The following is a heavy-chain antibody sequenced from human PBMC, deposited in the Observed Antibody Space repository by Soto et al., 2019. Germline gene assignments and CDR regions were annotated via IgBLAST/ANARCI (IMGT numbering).Heavy chain of an antibody. V-gene: IGHV1-69*13. CDR3: ARDREWVDHNVDY. J-gene: IGHJ4*02. D-gene: IGHD3-3*01. CDR2: IIPIFGTA. Sequence: SVKVSCKASGGTFSSYAISWVRQAPGQGLEWMGGIIPIFGTANYAQKFQGRVTITADESTSTAYMELSSLRSEDTAVYYCARDREWVDHNVDYWGQGTLVTVSS. CDR1: GGTFSSYA.